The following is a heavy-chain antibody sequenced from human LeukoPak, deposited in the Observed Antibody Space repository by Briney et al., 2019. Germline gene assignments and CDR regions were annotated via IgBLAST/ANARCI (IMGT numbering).Heavy chain of an antibody. V-gene: IGHV3-21*01. CDR1: GFTFSSYS. J-gene: IGHJ4*02. Sequence: PGGSLRLSCAASGFTFSSYSMNWVRQAPGKGLEWVSSISSSSSYIYYADSVKGRFTISRDNAKNSLYLQMNSLRAEDTAVYYCARALVRWSAYLYYFDYWGQGTLVTVSS. D-gene: IGHD3-3*01. CDR2: ISSSSSYI. CDR3: ARALVRWSAYLYYFDY.